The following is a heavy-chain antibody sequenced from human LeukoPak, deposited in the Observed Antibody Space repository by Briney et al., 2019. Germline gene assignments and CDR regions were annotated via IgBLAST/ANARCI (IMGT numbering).Heavy chain of an antibody. V-gene: IGHV3-30*02. CDR1: GFSFSSYD. J-gene: IGHJ4*02. CDR3: AKDRQPYYDFWSGSKDY. D-gene: IGHD3-3*01. CDR2: IRSDGDNK. Sequence: QTGGSLRLSCAASGFSFSSYDMHWVRQAPGKGLEWVAFIRSDGDNKYSADSADSVKGRFTISRDNSKNTLYLQMNSLSPEDTAVYYCAKDRQPYYDFWSGSKDYWGQGTLVTVSS.